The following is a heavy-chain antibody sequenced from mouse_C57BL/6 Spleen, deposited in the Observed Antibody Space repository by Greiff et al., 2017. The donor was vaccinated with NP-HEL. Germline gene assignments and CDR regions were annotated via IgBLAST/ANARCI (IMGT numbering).Heavy chain of an antibody. Sequence: DVQLVESGGDLVKPGGSLKLSCAASGFTFSSYGMSWVRQTPDKRLEWVATISSGGSYTYYPDSVKGRVTISRDNAKNTLYLQMSSLKSKDTAMYYCARHPYCYGSSPWYFDVWGTGTTVTVSS. CDR2: ISSGGSYT. J-gene: IGHJ1*03. CDR3: ARHPYCYGSSPWYFDV. V-gene: IGHV5-6*01. CDR1: GFTFSSYG. D-gene: IGHD1-1*01.